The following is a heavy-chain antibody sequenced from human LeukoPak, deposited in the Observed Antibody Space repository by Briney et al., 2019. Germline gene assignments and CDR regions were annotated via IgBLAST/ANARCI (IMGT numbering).Heavy chain of an antibody. V-gene: IGHV1-24*01. CDR1: RYTLTELS. CDR3: AKIPPDHYYDSSGYKRGYAFDI. J-gene: IGHJ3*02. D-gene: IGHD3-22*01. Sequence: ASVKVSCKVSRYTLTELSMHWVRQAPGKGLEWMGGFDPEDGETIYAQKFQGRVTMAEDTSTDTAYMELSSLRSEDTAVYYCAKIPPDHYYDSSGYKRGYAFDIWGQGTMVTVSS. CDR2: FDPEDGET.